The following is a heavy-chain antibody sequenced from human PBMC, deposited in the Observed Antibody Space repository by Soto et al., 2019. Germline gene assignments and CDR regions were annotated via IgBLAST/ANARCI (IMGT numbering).Heavy chain of an antibody. CDR2: IWYDGSNK. CDR3: ARDGDYYGSGTFLRGMDV. J-gene: IGHJ6*02. Sequence: QVQLVESGGGVVQRGRSLRLSCAASGFTFSSYGMHWVRQAPGKGLEWVAVIWYDGSNKYYADSVKGRFTISRDNSKNTLYLQMNSLRAEDTAVYYCARDGDYYGSGTFLRGMDVWGQGTTVTVSS. CDR1: GFTFSSYG. V-gene: IGHV3-33*01. D-gene: IGHD3-10*01.